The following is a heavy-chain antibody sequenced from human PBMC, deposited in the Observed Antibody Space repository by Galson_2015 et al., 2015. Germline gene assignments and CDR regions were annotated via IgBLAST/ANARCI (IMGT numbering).Heavy chain of an antibody. Sequence: TLSLTCTVSGGSISSGGYYWNWIRQYPGKGLEWIGYIFYSGSAYYNPSLKSRVSISVDTSKNQFSLMLSSVTAADTAVYYCARAPAVRCSGGSCYFLTWGQGTLVTVSS. V-gene: IGHV4-31*03. CDR3: ARAPAVRCSGGSCYFLT. D-gene: IGHD2-15*01. CDR1: GGSISSGGYY. CDR2: IFYSGSA. J-gene: IGHJ4*02.